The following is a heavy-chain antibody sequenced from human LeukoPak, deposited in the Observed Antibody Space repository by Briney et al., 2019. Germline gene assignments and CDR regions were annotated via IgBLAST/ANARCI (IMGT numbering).Heavy chain of an antibody. CDR1: GGSFSGYY. CDR3: ATRLGY. CDR2: INHSGST. D-gene: IGHD3-22*01. Sequence: PSETLSLTCAVYGGSFSGYYWSWIRQPPGKGLEWIGEINHSGSTNYNPSLKSRVTISVDTSKNQFSLKLSSVTAADTAVYYCATRLGYWGQGTLVTVSS. V-gene: IGHV4-34*01. J-gene: IGHJ4*02.